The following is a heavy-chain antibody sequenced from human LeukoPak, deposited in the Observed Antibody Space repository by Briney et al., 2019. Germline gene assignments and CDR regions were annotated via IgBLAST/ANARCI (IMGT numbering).Heavy chain of an antibody. J-gene: IGHJ4*02. CDR1: GGSFSGYY. CDR3: ARGIHRWSGYYTLPYFDY. Sequence: SETLSLTCAVYGGSFSGYYWSWIRQPPGKGLEWIGEINHSGSTNYNPSLKSRVTISVDTSKNQFSLKLSSVTAADTAVYYCARGIHRWSGYYTLPYFDYWGQGTLVTVSS. CDR2: INHSGST. V-gene: IGHV4-34*01. D-gene: IGHD3-3*01.